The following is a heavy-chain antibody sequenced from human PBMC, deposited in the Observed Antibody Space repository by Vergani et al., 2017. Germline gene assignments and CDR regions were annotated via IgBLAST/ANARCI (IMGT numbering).Heavy chain of an antibody. CDR2: IKSKTDGGTT. D-gene: IGHD2-15*01. CDR3: TTEGYCSGGSCYSLFY. V-gene: IGHV3-15*01. J-gene: IGHJ4*02. CDR1: GFTFSNAW. Sequence: EVQLVESGGGLVKPGGSLRLSCAASGFTFSNAWMSWVRQAPGKGVEWVGRIKSKTDGGTTDYAAPVKGRCTISRDDSKNTLYLQMNSLKTEDTAVYYCTTEGYCSGGSCYSLFYWGQGTLVTVSS.